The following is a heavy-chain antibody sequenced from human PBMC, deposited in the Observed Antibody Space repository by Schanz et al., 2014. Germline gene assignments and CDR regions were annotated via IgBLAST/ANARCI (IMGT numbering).Heavy chain of an antibody. CDR2: ISLDGSNQ. D-gene: IGHD5-18*01. CDR3: AREEGYGYGPGAFDI. J-gene: IGHJ3*02. CDR1: GFTFSSYG. Sequence: VQLVESGGGLVQPGGSLRLSCAASGFTFSSYGMHWVRQAPGKGLEWVAIISLDGSNQYYADSVKGRFTISRDNSENTLYLQMISLRAEDTAVYYCAREEGYGYGPGAFDIWGQGTMVTVSS. V-gene: IGHV3-30*03.